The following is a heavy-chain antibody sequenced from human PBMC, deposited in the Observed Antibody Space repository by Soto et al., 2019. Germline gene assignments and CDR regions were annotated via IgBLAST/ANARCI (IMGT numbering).Heavy chain of an antibody. J-gene: IGHJ5*02. D-gene: IGHD6-6*01. V-gene: IGHV4-30-4*01. CDR1: GGSISSGDYY. Sequence: QVQLQESGPGLVKPSQTLSLTCTVSGGSISSGDYYWSWIRQPPGKGLEWIGYIYHSGSTYYNPSHKSRVTISVDTPRNHSALKLSSVTAADTAVYYCARERPDGARLDPWGQGTLVTVSS. CDR2: IYHSGST. CDR3: ARERPDGARLDP.